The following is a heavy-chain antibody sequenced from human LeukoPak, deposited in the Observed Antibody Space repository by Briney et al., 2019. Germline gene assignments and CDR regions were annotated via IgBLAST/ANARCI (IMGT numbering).Heavy chain of an antibody. D-gene: IGHD6-6*01. CDR1: GGSISSSSYY. V-gene: IGHV4-39*07. Sequence: SETLSLTCTVSGGSISSSSYYWGWIRQPPGKGLEWIGSIYYSGSTYYNPSLKSRVTMSVGTSKNQLSLKLSSVTAADTAVYYCARGGEYSSSFDYWGQGTLVTVSS. CDR3: ARGGEYSSSFDY. J-gene: IGHJ4*02. CDR2: IYYSGST.